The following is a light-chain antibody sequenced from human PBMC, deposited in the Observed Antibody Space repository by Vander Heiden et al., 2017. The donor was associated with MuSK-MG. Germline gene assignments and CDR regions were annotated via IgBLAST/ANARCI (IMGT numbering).Light chain of an antibody. CDR2: DAS. Sequence: EIVLTQSPATLSLSPGERATLSCRASQSVSSYLAWYQQKPGQAPRLLIYDASNRATGIPARFSGSGYGTDFTLTISSREPEDFAVYYCQQRSNWPLVTFGQGTRLXIK. CDR1: QSVSSY. CDR3: QQRSNWPLVT. V-gene: IGKV3-11*01. J-gene: IGKJ5*01.